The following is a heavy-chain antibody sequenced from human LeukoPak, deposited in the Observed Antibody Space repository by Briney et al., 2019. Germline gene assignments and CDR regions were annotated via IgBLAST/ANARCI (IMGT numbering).Heavy chain of an antibody. D-gene: IGHD1-1*01. Sequence: ASVKVSCKASGYTFTSYGISWVRQAPGQRLEWMGWISAYNGNTNYAQKLQGRVTMTTDTSTSTAYMELRSLRSDDTAVYYCARGMGLYNWNDSGFDYWGQGTLVTVSS. CDR2: ISAYNGNT. J-gene: IGHJ4*02. CDR3: ARGMGLYNWNDSGFDY. CDR1: GYTFTSYG. V-gene: IGHV1-18*01.